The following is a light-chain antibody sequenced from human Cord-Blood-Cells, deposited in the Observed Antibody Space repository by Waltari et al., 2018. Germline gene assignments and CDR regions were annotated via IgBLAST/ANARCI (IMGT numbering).Light chain of an antibody. Sequence: DIVMTQSPLSLPVTPGEPASISRRSSQSLLHSNGYNYLDWYLQKPGQSPQLLIYLGSNRASGVPDRFSGNGSGTDFTLKISRVEAEDVGVYYCMQALQTPYTFGQGTKLEIK. V-gene: IGKV2-28*01. CDR1: QSLLHSNGYNY. CDR2: LGS. CDR3: MQALQTPYT. J-gene: IGKJ2*01.